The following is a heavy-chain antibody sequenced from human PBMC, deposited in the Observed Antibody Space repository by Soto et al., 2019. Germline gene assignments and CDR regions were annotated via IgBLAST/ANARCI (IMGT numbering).Heavy chain of an antibody. CDR3: AGGGSLYWYSDL. J-gene: IGHJ2*01. CDR2: INAGNGNT. Sequence: QVQLVQSGAEVKKPGASVKVSCKASGYTFTNYAMHWVRQAPGQRLEWMGWINAGNGNTKYSQKFQGRVTITRDTSASTAYRELSSLRSEDTAVYYCAGGGSLYWYSDLGGRGTLVTVSS. V-gene: IGHV1-3*01. CDR1: GYTFTNYA. D-gene: IGHD1-26*01.